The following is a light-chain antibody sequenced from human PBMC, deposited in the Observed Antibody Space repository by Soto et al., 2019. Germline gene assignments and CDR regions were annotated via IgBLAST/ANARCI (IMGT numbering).Light chain of an antibody. V-gene: IGKV1-6*01. CDR1: QGIRND. CDR3: AQDYIFPRT. J-gene: IGKJ1*01. Sequence: AIQMTQSPSSLSASVGDRVTITCRASQGIRNDLGWYQQKPGTAPKLLIYAASNLQSGVPSRFSGSGSGTYFTLIISSLQPEDFSTYFFAQDYIFPRTFGLGTKVDIK. CDR2: AAS.